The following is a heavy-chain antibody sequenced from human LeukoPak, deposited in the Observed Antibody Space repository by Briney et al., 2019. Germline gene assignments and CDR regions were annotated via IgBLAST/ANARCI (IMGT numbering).Heavy chain of an antibody. CDR3: AKEDSSGSYDY. Sequence: PGGSLRLSCAASGFTFSSYGMHWARQAPGKGLEWVAVISYDGSNKYYADSVKGRFTISRDNSKNTLYLQMNSLRAEDTAVYYCAKEDSSGSYDYWGQGTLVTVSS. D-gene: IGHD6-19*01. CDR1: GFTFSSYG. J-gene: IGHJ4*02. V-gene: IGHV3-30*18. CDR2: ISYDGSNK.